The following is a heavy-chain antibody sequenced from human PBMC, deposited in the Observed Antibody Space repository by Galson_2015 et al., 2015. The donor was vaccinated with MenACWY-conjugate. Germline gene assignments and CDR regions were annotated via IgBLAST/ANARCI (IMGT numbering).Heavy chain of an antibody. CDR2: IRGDGSVT. V-gene: IGHV3-7*03. D-gene: IGHD6-19*01. CDR1: GFSFNSYW. CDR3: ARDLAPYISVWYDAFDF. J-gene: IGHJ3*01. Sequence: SLRLSCAASGFSFNSYWMAWVRQAPGKGLEWVANIRGDGSVTHYGESVEGRFTVSRDNAKNSLYLQMNSLRAEDTAAYYCARDLAPYISVWYDAFDFWGQGTMVTVFS.